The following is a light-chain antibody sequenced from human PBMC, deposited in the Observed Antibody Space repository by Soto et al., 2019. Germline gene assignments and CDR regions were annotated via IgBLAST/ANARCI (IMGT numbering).Light chain of an antibody. J-gene: IGKJ1*01. V-gene: IGKV3-20*01. CDR2: DTS. Sequence: EIVLTQSPGTLSLSPGERATLSCRASQSVSSSYLAWYQQKPGQAPRLLIYDTSSRATGIPDMFSGSGSGTVFTLAISRLEPEDFAVYYCQQCGSSPSFGQGTKVELK. CDR3: QQCGSSPS. CDR1: QSVSSSY.